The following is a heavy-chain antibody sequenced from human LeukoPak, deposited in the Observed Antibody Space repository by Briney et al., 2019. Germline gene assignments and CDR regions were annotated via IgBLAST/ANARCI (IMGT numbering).Heavy chain of an antibody. Sequence: SQTLSLTCAVSGGSISSGGYSWSWIRQPPGKGLEWIGYIYHSGSTYYNPSLKSRVTISVDRSKSQFSLKLSSVTAADTAVYYCARASYDFWSGSATHYFDYWGQGTLVTVSS. V-gene: IGHV4-30-2*01. D-gene: IGHD3-3*01. CDR1: GGSISSGGYS. J-gene: IGHJ4*02. CDR2: IYHSGST. CDR3: ARASYDFWSGSATHYFDY.